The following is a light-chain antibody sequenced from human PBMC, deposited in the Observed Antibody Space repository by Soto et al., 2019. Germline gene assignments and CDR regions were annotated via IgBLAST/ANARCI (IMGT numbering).Light chain of an antibody. CDR2: GNS. J-gene: IGLJ1*01. Sequence: QPVLTQPPSVSGAPGQRVTISCTGSNSNIGAGYDVHWYQQLPGRAPKLLIYGNSKRPSGVPDRFSASKSGTSASLAITGLQAEDEADYYCQSTDISLTGFSVFGTGTKLTVL. CDR1: NSNIGAGYD. V-gene: IGLV1-40*01. CDR3: QSTDISLTGFSV.